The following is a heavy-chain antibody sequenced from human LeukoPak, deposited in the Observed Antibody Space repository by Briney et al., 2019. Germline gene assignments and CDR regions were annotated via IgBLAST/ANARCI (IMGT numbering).Heavy chain of an antibody. CDR2: IYYSGST. CDR1: GGSISSYY. V-gene: IGHV4-59*08. Sequence: KSSETLSLTCTVSGGSISSYYWSCIRQPPGGGLEWIGYIYYSGSTHYNPSLKSRVTMSVDTSKNQFSLKLSSVTAADTAVYYCARLREGAFDIWGPGTMVTVSS. J-gene: IGHJ3*02. CDR3: ARLREGAFDI.